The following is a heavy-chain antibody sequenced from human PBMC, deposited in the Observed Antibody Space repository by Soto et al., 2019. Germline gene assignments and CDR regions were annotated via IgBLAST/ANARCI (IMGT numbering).Heavy chain of an antibody. CDR2: ISYDENKR. CDR1: GFTFRNYD. Sequence: QVQLVESGGGVVQPGRSLRLSCAASGFTFRNYDMHWVRQAPGKGLEWVASISYDENKRYYPDSVQGRFTISRDNSKNTLYLQVNSLKPEDTAVYYCARAMDTAMASKDNWFDPWGQGTLVTVSS. D-gene: IGHD5-18*01. CDR3: ARAMDTAMASKDNWFDP. V-gene: IGHV3-30-3*01. J-gene: IGHJ5*02.